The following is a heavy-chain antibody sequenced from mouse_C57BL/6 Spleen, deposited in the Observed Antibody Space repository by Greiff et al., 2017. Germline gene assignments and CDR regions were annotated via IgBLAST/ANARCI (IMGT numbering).Heavy chain of an antibody. CDR3: AARYDDYYDYIDY. Sequence: QVQLKQPGAELVKPGASVKVSCKASGYTFTSYWMHWVKQRPGHGLEWIGRIHPSDSDTTYNQKFKGKATLSVDKSSSTSYMQLSSLTSEDSAVYYGAARYDDYYDYIDYWGQGTTLTVSS. J-gene: IGHJ2*01. CDR2: IHPSDSDT. V-gene: IGHV1-74*01. CDR1: GYTFTSYW. D-gene: IGHD2-3*01.